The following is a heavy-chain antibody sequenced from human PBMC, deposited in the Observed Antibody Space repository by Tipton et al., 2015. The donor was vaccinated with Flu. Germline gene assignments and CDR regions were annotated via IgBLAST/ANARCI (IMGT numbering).Heavy chain of an antibody. CDR2: INHSGST. D-gene: IGHD4-11*01. Sequence: LRLSCAVYGGSFSGYYWSWIRQPPGKGLEWIGEINHSGSTNYNPSLKSRVTISVDTSKNQFSLKLSSVTAADTAVYYCARVQGYYYYYGMDVWGQGTTVTVSS. CDR1: GGSFSGYY. J-gene: IGHJ6*02. CDR3: ARVQGYYYYYGMDV. V-gene: IGHV4-34*01.